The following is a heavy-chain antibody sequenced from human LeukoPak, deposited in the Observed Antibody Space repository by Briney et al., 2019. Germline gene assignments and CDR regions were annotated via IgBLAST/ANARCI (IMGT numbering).Heavy chain of an antibody. V-gene: IGHV4-34*01. J-gene: IGHJ6*03. CDR3: ARSLRLDYYYYMDV. Sequence: SETLSLTCAVYGGSFSGYYWTWIRQPPGKGLEWIGEMNHSGSANYNPSLKSRVTISVDTSKNQCSLRLSSVTAADTAVYYCARSLRLDYYYYMDVWGKGTTVTVSS. CDR1: GGSFSGYY. CDR2: MNHSGSA. D-gene: IGHD4-17*01.